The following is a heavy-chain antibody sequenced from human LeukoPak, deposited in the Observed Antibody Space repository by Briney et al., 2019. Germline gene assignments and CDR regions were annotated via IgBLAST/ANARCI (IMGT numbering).Heavy chain of an antibody. D-gene: IGHD6-13*01. CDR2: ISYDGSNK. J-gene: IGHJ5*02. CDR1: GFTFSSYA. V-gene: IGHV3-30-3*01. Sequence: GASLRLSCAASGFTFSSYAMHWVRQAPGKGLEWVAVISYDGSNKYYADSVKGRFTISRDNSKNTLYLQMNSLRAEDTALYYCAKDIAAAGTNWFDPWGQGTLVTVSS. CDR3: AKDIAAAGTNWFDP.